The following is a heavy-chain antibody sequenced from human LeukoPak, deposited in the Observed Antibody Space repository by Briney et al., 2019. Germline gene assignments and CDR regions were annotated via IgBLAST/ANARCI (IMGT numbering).Heavy chain of an antibody. Sequence: GGSLRLSCAASGFTFSSYSMNWVRQAPGKGLEWVSSISSSSSYIYYADSVKGRFTISRDNAKNSLYLQMNSLRAEDTALYYCAKDSHPYSSGLDYWGQGTLVTVSS. CDR2: ISSSSSYI. CDR1: GFTFSSYS. V-gene: IGHV3-21*04. J-gene: IGHJ4*02. CDR3: AKDSHPYSSGLDY. D-gene: IGHD6-19*01.